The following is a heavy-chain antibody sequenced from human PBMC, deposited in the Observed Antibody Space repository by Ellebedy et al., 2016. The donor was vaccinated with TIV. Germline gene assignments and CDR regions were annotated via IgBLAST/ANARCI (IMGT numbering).Heavy chain of an antibody. D-gene: IGHD4-17*01. CDR3: GTSSVTRTYSDY. CDR1: GFTFSDHY. Sequence: PGGSLRLSCAASGFTFSDHYIDWVRQAQGKGLEWVGLSTSKAYGGTAEYAASVKDRFIISRDDSKNSLYLQINRLETEDTAVYYCGTSSVTRTYSDYWGQGTLVTVSS. J-gene: IGHJ4*02. V-gene: IGHV3-72*01. CDR2: STSKAYGGTA.